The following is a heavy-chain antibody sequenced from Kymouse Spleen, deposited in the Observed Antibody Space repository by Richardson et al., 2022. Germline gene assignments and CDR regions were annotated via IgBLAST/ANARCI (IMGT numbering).Heavy chain of an antibody. D-gene: IGHD6-13*01. CDR1: GGSFSGYY. J-gene: IGHJ5*02. V-gene: IGHV4-34*01. CDR2: INHSGST. Sequence: QVQLQQWGAGLLKPSETLSLTCAVYGGSFSGYYWSWIRQPPGKGLEWIGEINHSGSTNYNPSLKSRVTISVDTSKNQFSLKLSSVTAADTAVYYCARDGAAAGTGWFDPWGQGTLVTVSS. CDR3: ARDGAAAGTGWFDP.